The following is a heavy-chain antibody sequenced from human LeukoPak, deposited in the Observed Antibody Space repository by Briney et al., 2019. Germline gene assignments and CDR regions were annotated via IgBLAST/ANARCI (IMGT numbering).Heavy chain of an antibody. CDR1: GFPFSSYW. J-gene: IGHJ4*02. CDR2: IYYSGST. V-gene: IGHV4-39*01. Sequence: GSLRLSCVASGFPFSSYWMTWVRQPPGKGLEWIGSIYYSGSTYYSPSLKSRVTISVDTSKNQFSLKLNSVTATDTAVYYCARHYGPWGQGTLVTVSS. CDR3: ARHYGP. D-gene: IGHD3-10*01.